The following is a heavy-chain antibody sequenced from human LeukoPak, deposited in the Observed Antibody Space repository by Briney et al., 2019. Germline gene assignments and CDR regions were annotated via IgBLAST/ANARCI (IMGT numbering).Heavy chain of an antibody. CDR3: ARAGYSSGWYRSPSKNWFDP. Sequence: PSETLSLTCTVSGGSISSSSYYWGWIRQPPGKGLEWIGSIYYSGSTYYNPSLKSRVTISVDTSKNQFSLKLSSVTAADTAVYYCARAGYSSGWYRSPSKNWFDPWGQGTLVTVSS. D-gene: IGHD6-19*01. CDR1: GGSISSSSYY. CDR2: IYYSGST. V-gene: IGHV4-39*01. J-gene: IGHJ5*02.